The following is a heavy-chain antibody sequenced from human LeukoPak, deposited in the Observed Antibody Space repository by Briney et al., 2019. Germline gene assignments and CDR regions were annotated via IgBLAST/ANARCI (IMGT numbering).Heavy chain of an antibody. CDR1: GYTFTGYY. CDR2: MNPNSGGT. D-gene: IGHD3-22*01. J-gene: IGHJ5*01. Sequence: ASVKVSCKASGYTFTGYYMHWVRQAPGQGLGWMGWMNPNSGGTNYAQKFQGRVTMTRNTSISTAYVELSRLRSDDTAVYDCGRSTMIVVGSLFDRWGQGTLVTVSS. CDR3: GRSTMIVVGSLFDR. V-gene: IGHV1-2*02.